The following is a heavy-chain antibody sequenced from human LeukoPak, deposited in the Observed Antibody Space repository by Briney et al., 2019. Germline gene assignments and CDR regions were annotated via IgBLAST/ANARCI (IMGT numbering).Heavy chain of an antibody. J-gene: IGHJ6*02. D-gene: IGHD3-22*01. Sequence: QTGGSLRLSCAASGFTFSSYAMSWVRQAPGKGLEWVSVIFSGGNIYYADSVKGRFTISRDNSKNMLYLQMNSLRAEDTAVYFCAGGYYSSYYYGMDVWGQGTTVTVSS. CDR3: AGGYYSSYYYGMDV. CDR1: GFTFSSYA. CDR2: IFSGGNI. V-gene: IGHV3-23*03.